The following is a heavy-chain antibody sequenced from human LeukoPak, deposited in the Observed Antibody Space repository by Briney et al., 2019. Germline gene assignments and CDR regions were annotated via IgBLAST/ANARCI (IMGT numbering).Heavy chain of an antibody. CDR3: ARHSSTKWYTFDC. J-gene: IGHJ4*02. V-gene: IGHV4-59*08. Sequence: KPSETLSLTCTVSGGSIRSYYWSWIRQPPGKGPEWIGYIYNSGNTNYNPSLYNPSLKSRVTISVDTSKNQFSLRLSSVTAADTAAYYCARHSSTKWYTFDCWGQGTLVTVSS. D-gene: IGHD2-2*02. CDR1: GGSIRSYY. CDR2: IYNSGNT.